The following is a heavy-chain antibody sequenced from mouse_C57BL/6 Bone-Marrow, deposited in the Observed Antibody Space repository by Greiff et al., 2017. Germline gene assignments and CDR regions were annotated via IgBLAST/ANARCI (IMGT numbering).Heavy chain of an antibody. D-gene: IGHD2-13*01. J-gene: IGHJ1*03. CDR2: INPYNGGT. CDR1: GYTFTDYY. V-gene: IGHV1-19*01. Sequence: EVQLVESGPVLVKPGASVKMSCKASGYTFTDYYMNWVKQSHGKSLEWIGVINPYNGGTSYNQKFKGKATLTVDKSSSTAYMELNSLTSEDSAVYYCARGTTGYWYFDVWGTGTTVTVSS. CDR3: ARGTTGYWYFDV.